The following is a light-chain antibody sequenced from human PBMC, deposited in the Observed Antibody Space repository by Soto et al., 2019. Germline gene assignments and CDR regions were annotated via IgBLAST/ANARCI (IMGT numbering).Light chain of an antibody. CDR3: GTWDSSLSAVV. V-gene: IGLV1-51*01. Sequence: QSVLTQPPSVSAAPGQKVTISCSGSSSNMGNNYVSWYQQLPGTAPKLLIYDNNKRPSGIPDRFSGSKSGTSATLGITGLQNGDEADYYCGTWDSSLSAVVFGGGTKLTVL. CDR1: SSNMGNNY. CDR2: DNN. J-gene: IGLJ3*02.